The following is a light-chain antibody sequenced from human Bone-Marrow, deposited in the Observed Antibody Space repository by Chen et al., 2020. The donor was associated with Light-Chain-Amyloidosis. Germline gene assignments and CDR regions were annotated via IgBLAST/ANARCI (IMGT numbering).Light chain of an antibody. CDR1: QSLLGSDDGNTY. J-gene: IGKJ2*01. CDR2: TVS. Sequence: DIVMTQTPLSLPVTPGEPASISCRSSQSLLGSDDGNTYLDWYLQKPGQSPQLLIYTVSYRASGVPDRFSGSGSDTDFKLKISRVEAEDVGVYFCMQGIEFPHTFGQGTKLEIK. CDR3: MQGIEFPHT. V-gene: IGKV2-40*01.